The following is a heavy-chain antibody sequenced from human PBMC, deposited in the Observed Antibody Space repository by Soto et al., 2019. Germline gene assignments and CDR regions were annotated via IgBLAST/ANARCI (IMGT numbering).Heavy chain of an antibody. J-gene: IGHJ3*02. CDR2: ISYDGSNK. D-gene: IGHD1-26*01. CDR1: GFTFSSYA. Sequence: GGSLRLSCAASGFTFSSYAMHWVRQAPGKGLEWVAVISYDGSNKYYADSVKGRFTISRDNSKNTLYLQMNSLRAEDTAVYYCARGFGSGGATALDIWGQGTMVTVSS. CDR3: ARGFGSGGATALDI. V-gene: IGHV3-30-3*01.